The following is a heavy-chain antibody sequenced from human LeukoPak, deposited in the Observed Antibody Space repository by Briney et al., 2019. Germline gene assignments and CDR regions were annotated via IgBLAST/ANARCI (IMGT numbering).Heavy chain of an antibody. CDR3: ARDPQVAAAGTPFDY. Sequence: ASVKVSCKASGYTFTSYYMHWVRQAPGQGLEWMGIINPSGGSTSYAQKFQGRVTMTRDTSTSTAYMELSSLRSEDTAVYYCARDPQVAAAGTPFDYWGQGTLVTVSS. J-gene: IGHJ4*02. CDR1: GYTFTSYY. CDR2: INPSGGST. V-gene: IGHV1-46*01. D-gene: IGHD6-13*01.